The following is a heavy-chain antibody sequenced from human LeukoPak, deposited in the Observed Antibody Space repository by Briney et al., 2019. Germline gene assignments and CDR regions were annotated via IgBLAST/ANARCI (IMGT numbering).Heavy chain of an antibody. CDR2: ISGSGGRS. CDR1: GFTFSSSA. D-gene: IGHD4-17*01. CDR3: ARDSDYGDYVYFDY. Sequence: GGSLRLSCAASGFTFSSSAMSWVRQAPGKGLEWVSTISGSGGRSDYADSVRGRFTISRDNSKNSLYLQMNSLRAEDTAVYYCARDSDYGDYVYFDYWGQGTLVTVSS. V-gene: IGHV3-23*01. J-gene: IGHJ4*02.